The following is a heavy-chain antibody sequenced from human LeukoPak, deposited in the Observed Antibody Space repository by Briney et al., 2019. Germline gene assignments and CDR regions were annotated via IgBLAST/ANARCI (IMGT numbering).Heavy chain of an antibody. J-gene: IGHJ6*02. CDR1: GFTFSSYA. CDR2: ISYDGSNK. Sequence: GRSLRLSCAASGFTFSSYAMHWVRQAPGKGLEWVAVISYDGSNKYYADSVKGRFTISRDNSKNTPYLQMNSLRAEDTAVYYCARTHSSGYYNYYYYYGMDVWGQGTTVTVSS. CDR3: ARTHSSGYYNYYYYYGMDV. D-gene: IGHD3-22*01. V-gene: IGHV3-30-3*01.